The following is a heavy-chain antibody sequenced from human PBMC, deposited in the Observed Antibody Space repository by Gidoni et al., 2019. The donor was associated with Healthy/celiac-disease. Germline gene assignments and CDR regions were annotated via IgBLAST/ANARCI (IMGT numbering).Heavy chain of an antibody. D-gene: IGHD4-17*01. V-gene: IGHV4-59*08. CDR2: IYYSGST. J-gene: IGHJ4*02. CDR3: ARTTYGDYVSAYYFDY. Sequence: QVQLQESGPGLVKPSETLSLTCTVSGGSIRSYYWSWIRQPPGKGLEWIGYIYYSGSTNYNPSLKSRVTISVDTSKNQFSLKLSSVTAADTAVYYCARTTYGDYVSAYYFDYWGQGTLVTVSS. CDR1: GGSIRSYY.